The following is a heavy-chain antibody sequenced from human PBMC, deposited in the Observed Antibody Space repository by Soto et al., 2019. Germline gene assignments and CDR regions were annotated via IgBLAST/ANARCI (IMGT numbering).Heavy chain of an antibody. V-gene: IGHV4-4*02. CDR2: IYHSGST. CDR1: GGSISSSNW. CDR3: AGRRDGSGSLDY. Sequence: QVQLQESGPGLVKPSGTLSLTCAVSGGSISSSNWWSWVRQPPGKGLEWIGEIYHSGSTNYNPSLKSQSTISVDKSKNQFSVKLSSVTAADTAVYYCAGRRDGSGSLDYWGQGTLVTVSS. D-gene: IGHD3-10*01. J-gene: IGHJ4*02.